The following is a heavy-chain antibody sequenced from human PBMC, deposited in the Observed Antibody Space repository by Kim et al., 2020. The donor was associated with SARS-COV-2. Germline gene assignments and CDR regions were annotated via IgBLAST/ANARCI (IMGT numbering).Heavy chain of an antibody. V-gene: IGHV1-18*01. CDR2: NP. Sequence: NPNSAQKLQGRVTMTTDTSTSTAYMELRSMRSDDTAVYYCARECYYGMDVWGQGTTVTVSS. CDR3: ARECYYGMDV. J-gene: IGHJ6*02.